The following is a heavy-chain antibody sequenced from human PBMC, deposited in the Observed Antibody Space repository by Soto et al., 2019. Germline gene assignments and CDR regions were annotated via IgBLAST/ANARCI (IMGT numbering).Heavy chain of an antibody. Sequence: SVKVSCKASGGTFSSYAISWVRQAPGQGLEWMGGIIPIFGTANYAQKFQGRVTITADESTSTAYMELSSLRSEDTAVYYCARDYGGNLGYFDYWGQGTLVTVSS. CDR1: GGTFSSYA. V-gene: IGHV1-69*13. CDR3: ARDYGGNLGYFDY. D-gene: IGHD4-17*01. CDR2: IIPIFGTA. J-gene: IGHJ4*02.